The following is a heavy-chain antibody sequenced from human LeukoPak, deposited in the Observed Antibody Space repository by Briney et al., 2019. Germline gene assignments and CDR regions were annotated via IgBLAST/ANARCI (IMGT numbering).Heavy chain of an antibody. Sequence: NLGESLKISCKGSGYSFTSYWISWVRQMPGKGLERMGRIDPSDSYTNDSPSCQGHVTISADKSISTAYLQWSSLKASDTAMYYCARPIAGGDFDYWGQGTLVTVSS. CDR1: GYSFTSYW. CDR2: IDPSDSYT. J-gene: IGHJ4*02. CDR3: ARPIAGGDFDY. V-gene: IGHV5-10-1*01. D-gene: IGHD6-13*01.